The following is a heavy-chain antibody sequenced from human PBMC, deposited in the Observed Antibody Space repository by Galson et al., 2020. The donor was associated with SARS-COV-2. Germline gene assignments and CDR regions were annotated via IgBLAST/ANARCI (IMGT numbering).Heavy chain of an antibody. D-gene: IGHD3-10*01. CDR2: IYYSGST. J-gene: IGHJ4*02. V-gene: IGHV4-31*03. CDR3: ARVNYYGSGSYSPWYFDY. CDR1: GGSISSGGYY. Sequence: SETLSLTCTVSGGSISSGGYYWSWIRQHPGKGLEWTGYIYYSGSTYYNPSLKSRVTISVDTSKNQFSLKLSSVTAADTAVYYCARVNYYGSGSYSPWYFDYWGQGTLVTVSS.